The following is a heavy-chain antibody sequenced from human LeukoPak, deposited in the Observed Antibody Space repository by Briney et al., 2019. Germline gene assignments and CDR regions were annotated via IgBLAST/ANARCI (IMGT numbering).Heavy chain of an antibody. J-gene: IGHJ4*02. CDR3: ARGTGDHWDY. V-gene: IGHV3-21*01. CDR2: ISSSSSYI. CDR1: GFTFSSYA. D-gene: IGHD7-27*01. Sequence: GGSLRLSCAASGFTFSSYAMNWVRQARGKGLEWVSSISSSSSYIYYADSVKGRFTISRDNAKNSLYLQMNSLRAEDTAVYYCARGTGDHWDYWGQGTLVTVSS.